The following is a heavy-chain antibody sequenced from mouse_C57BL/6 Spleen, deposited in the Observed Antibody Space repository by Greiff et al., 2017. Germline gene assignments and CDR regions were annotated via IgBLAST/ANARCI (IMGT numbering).Heavy chain of an antibody. CDR3: ARRRSFTTVEGFDY. Sequence: QVQLQQSGAELVKPGASVKLSCKASGYTFTEYTIHWVKQRSGQGLEWIGWFYPGSGSIKYNEKFKSKATLTVDKSSSTAYMQLSSLTSEDSAVYYCARRRSFTTVEGFDYWGQGTTLTVSS. CDR1: GYTFTEYT. V-gene: IGHV1-62-2*01. CDR2: FYPGSGSI. D-gene: IGHD1-1*01. J-gene: IGHJ2*01.